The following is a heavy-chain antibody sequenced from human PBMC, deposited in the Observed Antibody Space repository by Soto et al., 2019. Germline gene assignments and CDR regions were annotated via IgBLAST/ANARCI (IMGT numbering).Heavy chain of an antibody. J-gene: IGHJ4*02. CDR1: GFTFSSYV. Sequence: GGSLRLSCAASGFTFSSYVMSWVRQAPGKGLEWVSGISGSGGSTYYADSVKGRFTISRDNFKNTLFLHMNSLRAEDTAVYYCASPGNPLDYWGQGTLVTVSS. CDR3: ASPGNPLDY. D-gene: IGHD1-1*01. CDR2: ISGSGGST. V-gene: IGHV3-23*01.